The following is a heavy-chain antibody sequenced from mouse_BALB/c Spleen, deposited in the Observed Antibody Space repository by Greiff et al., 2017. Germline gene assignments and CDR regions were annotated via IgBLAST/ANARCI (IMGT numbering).Heavy chain of an antibody. V-gene: IGHV3-8*02. D-gene: IGHD1-3*01. J-gene: IGHJ3*01. CDR1: GDSITSGY. CDR3: ARSNLSWFAY. Sequence: EVKLVESGPSLVKPSQTLSLTCSVTGDSITSGYWNCIRKFPGNKLEYMGYISYSGSTYYNPSLKSRISITRYTSKNQYYLQLNSVTTEDTATYYCARSNLSWFAYWGQGTLVTVSA. CDR2: ISYSGST.